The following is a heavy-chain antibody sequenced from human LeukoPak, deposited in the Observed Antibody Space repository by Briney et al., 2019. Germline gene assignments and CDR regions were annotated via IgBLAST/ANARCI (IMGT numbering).Heavy chain of an antibody. J-gene: IGHJ4*02. Sequence: SETLSLTCTVSGGSISSGSYYWSWIRQPAGKGLEWIGRIYTSGSTNYNPSLKSRVTISVDTSKNQFSLKLSSVTAADTAVYYCATSXSYYEXWGQGTXVTVXS. CDR3: ATSXSYYEX. CDR2: IYTSGST. CDR1: GGSISSGSYY. D-gene: IGHD6-19*01. V-gene: IGHV4-61*02.